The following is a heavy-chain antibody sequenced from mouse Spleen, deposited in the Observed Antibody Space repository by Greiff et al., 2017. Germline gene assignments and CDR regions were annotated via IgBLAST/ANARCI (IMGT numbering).Heavy chain of an antibody. J-gene: IGHJ3*01. CDR2: IDPSDSYT. D-gene: IGHD2-1*01. CDR1: GYTFTSYW. CDR3: ARKEMVYGNAWFAY. V-gene: IGHV1-50*01. Sequence: QVQLQQPGAELVKPGASVKLSCKASGYTFTSYWMQWVKQRPGQGLEWIGEIDPSDSYTNYNQKFKGKATLTVDTSSSTAYMQLSSLTSEDSAVYYCARKEMVYGNAWFAYWGQGTLVTVSA.